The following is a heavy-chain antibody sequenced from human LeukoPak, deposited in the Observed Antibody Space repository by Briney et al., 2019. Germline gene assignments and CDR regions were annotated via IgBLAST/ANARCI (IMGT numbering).Heavy chain of an antibody. CDR1: GGSFSGYY. CDR3: ARRGYSGYDNYFDY. CDR2: INHSGST. J-gene: IGHJ4*02. V-gene: IGHV4-34*01. Sequence: PSETLSLTCAVYGGSFSGYYWSWIRQPPGKGLEWIGEINHSGSTNYNPSLKSRDTISVDTSKNQFSLKLSSVTAADTAVYYCARRGYSGYDNYFDYWGQGTLVTVSS. D-gene: IGHD5-12*01.